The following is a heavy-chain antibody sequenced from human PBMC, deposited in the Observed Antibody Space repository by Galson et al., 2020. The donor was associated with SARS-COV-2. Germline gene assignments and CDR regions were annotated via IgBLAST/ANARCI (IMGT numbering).Heavy chain of an antibody. D-gene: IGHD6-19*01. CDR3: ARCSSGWYAGSFDI. CDR1: GGTFSSYA. CDR2: IIPIFGTA. V-gene: IGHV1-69*13. Sequence: SVKVSCKASGGTFSSYAISWVRQAPGQGLEWMGGIIPIFGTANYAQKFQGRVTITADESTSTAYMELSSLRSEDTAVYYCARCSSGWYAGSFDIWGQGTMVTVSS. J-gene: IGHJ3*02.